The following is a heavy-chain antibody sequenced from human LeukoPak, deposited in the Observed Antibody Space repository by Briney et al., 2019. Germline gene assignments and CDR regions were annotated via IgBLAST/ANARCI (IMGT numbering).Heavy chain of an antibody. CDR3: ARGPADAFDI. J-gene: IGHJ3*02. CDR2: IYHSGST. Sequence: SETLSLTCTVSGYSISSGYYWGWIRQPPGKGLEWIGSIYHSGSTYYNPSLKSRVTTSVDTSKNQFSLKLSSVTAADTAVYYCARGPADAFDIWGQGTMVTVSS. V-gene: IGHV4-38-2*02. CDR1: GYSISSGYY.